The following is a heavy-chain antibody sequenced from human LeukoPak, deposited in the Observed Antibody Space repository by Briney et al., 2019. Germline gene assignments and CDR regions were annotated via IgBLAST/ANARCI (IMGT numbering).Heavy chain of an antibody. CDR3: ARLHYGGNYGYYYYYMDV. D-gene: IGHD4-23*01. Sequence: SETLSLTCTVSGGSISSSSYYWGWIRQPPGQGLEWIGNIYYTGSTYYNPSLKSRVTISVDTSKNQFSLKLSSVTAADTAVYFCARLHYGGNYGYYYYYMDVWGKGTTVTISS. J-gene: IGHJ6*03. CDR1: GGSISSSSYY. V-gene: IGHV4-39*01. CDR2: IYYTGST.